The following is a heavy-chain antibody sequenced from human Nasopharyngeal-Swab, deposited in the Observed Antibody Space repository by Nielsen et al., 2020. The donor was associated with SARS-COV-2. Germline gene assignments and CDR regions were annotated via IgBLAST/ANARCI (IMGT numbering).Heavy chain of an antibody. CDR2: IYHSGST. Sequence: IRQRPGKGLEWIGEIYHSGSTNYNPSLKSRVTISVDKSKKQFSLKLSSVSAADTAVYFCARDPGTLYYYYMDVWGKGTTVTVSS. CDR3: ARDPGTLYYYYMDV. J-gene: IGHJ6*03. V-gene: IGHV4-4*01.